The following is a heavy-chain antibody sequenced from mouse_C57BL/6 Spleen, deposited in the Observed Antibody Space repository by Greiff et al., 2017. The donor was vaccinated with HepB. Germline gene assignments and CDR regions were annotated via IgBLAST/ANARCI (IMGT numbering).Heavy chain of an antibody. D-gene: IGHD1-1*01. CDR3: TTRLPGSSYERYFDV. V-gene: IGHV14-4*01. CDR2: IDPENGDT. CDR1: GFNIKDDY. J-gene: IGHJ1*03. Sequence: EVQLQQSGAELVRPGASVKLSCTASGFNIKDDYMHWVKQRPEQGLEWIGWIDPENGDTEYASKFQGKATITAETSSNTAYLQLSSLTSVDTAVYYCTTRLPGSSYERYFDVWGTGTTVTVSS.